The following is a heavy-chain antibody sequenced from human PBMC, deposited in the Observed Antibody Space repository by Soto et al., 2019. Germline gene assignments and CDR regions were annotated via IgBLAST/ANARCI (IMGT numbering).Heavy chain of an antibody. Sequence: SETLSLTCTVSGGSISSSSYYWGWIRQPPGKGLEWIGSIYYSGSTYYNPSLKSRVTISVDTSKNQFSLKLSSVTAADTAVYYCARQDIVVVVAATTGYYFDYWGQGTLVTVSS. V-gene: IGHV4-39*01. CDR2: IYYSGST. D-gene: IGHD2-15*01. CDR3: ARQDIVVVVAATTGYYFDY. J-gene: IGHJ4*02. CDR1: GGSISSSSYY.